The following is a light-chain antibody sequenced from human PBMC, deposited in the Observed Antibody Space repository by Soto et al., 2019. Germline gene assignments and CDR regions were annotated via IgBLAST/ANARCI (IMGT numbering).Light chain of an antibody. CDR2: GAS. CDR3: QQFRNWPPLT. J-gene: IGKJ4*01. Sequence: EIVMTQSPATLSVSPGETATLSCRASQSVGSAVAWYQHKPGQAPRLLIVGASIRATGVPGRFIGGGSGTEFTLTVISLQSEDYAVYYCQQFRNWPPLTFGGGTTVEIK. CDR1: QSVGSA. V-gene: IGKV3-15*01.